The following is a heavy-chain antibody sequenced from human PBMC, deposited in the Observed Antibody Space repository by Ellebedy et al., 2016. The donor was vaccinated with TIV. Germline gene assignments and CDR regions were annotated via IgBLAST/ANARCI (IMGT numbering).Heavy chain of an antibody. Sequence: PWGSLRLSCAASGFTFSSYGMHWVRQAPGKGLEWVAVIWYDGSNKYYADSVKGRFTISRDNSKNPLYLQMNSLRAEDTAVYYCAHIEGDYSNFCWGQGTLVTVSS. V-gene: IGHV3-33*08. CDR3: AHIEGDYSNFC. CDR2: IWYDGSNK. CDR1: GFTFSSYG. D-gene: IGHD4-11*01. J-gene: IGHJ4*02.